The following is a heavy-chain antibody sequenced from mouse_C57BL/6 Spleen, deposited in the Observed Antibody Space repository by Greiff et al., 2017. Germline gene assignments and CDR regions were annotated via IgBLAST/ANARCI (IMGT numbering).Heavy chain of an antibody. D-gene: IGHD2-10*02. CDR1: GYTFTDYY. V-gene: IGHV1-76*01. J-gene: IGHJ4*01. CDR3: ARSYGNYVAMDY. CDR2: IYPGSGNT. Sequence: VQLVESGAELVRPGASVKLSCKASGYTFTDYYINWVKQRPGQGLEWIARIYPGSGNTYYNEKFKGKATLTAEKSSSTAYMQLSSLTSEDSAVYFCARSYGNYVAMDYWGQGTSFTVSS.